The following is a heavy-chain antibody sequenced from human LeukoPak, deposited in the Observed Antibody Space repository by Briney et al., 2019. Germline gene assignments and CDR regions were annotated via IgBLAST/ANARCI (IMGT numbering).Heavy chain of an antibody. D-gene: IGHD3-10*01. CDR3: ARHGRRGSFYNKGYYMDV. Sequence: GGSLRLSCAASGFTFSYFSMNWDRQAPGKVLEWVASISSSTSYIYYADSVKGRFTISRDNAENSLYLQMRSLRAEDTAVYYCARHGRRGSFYNKGYYMDVWGKGTTVTISS. V-gene: IGHV3-21*01. CDR1: GFTFSYFS. J-gene: IGHJ6*03. CDR2: ISSSTSYI.